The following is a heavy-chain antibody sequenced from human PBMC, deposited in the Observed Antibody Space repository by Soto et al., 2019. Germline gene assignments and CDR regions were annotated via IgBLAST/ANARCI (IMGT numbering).Heavy chain of an antibody. Sequence: ASVKVSCKASGYTFTSYDINWVRQATGQGLEWMGWMNPNRGNTGYAQKFQGRVTMTRNTSISTAYMELSSLRSEDTAVYYCARGATRGGSSQPPTGYWGQGTLVTVSS. CDR3: ARGATRGGSSQPPTGY. V-gene: IGHV1-8*01. CDR1: GYTFTSYD. CDR2: MNPNRGNT. D-gene: IGHD2-15*01. J-gene: IGHJ4*02.